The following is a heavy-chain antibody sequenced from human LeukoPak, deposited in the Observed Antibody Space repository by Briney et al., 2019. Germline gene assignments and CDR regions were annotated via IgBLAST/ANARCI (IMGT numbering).Heavy chain of an antibody. CDR1: GGSISSYY. D-gene: IGHD2-2*01. V-gene: IGHV4-59*01. J-gene: IGHJ4*02. CDR2: IYYSGST. CDR3: ARGRGYCSSTSCYVRFDY. Sequence: SETLSLTCTVSGGSISSYYWSWIRQPPGKGLEWIGYIYYSGSTNYNPSLKSRVTISVDTSKNQFSLKLSSVTAADTAVYYCARGRGYCSSTSCYVRFDYWGQGTLVTVSS.